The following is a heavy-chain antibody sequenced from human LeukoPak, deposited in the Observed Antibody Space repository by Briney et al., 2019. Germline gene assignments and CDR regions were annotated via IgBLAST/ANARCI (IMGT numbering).Heavy chain of an antibody. CDR2: INPNSGGT. D-gene: IGHD3-16*02. J-gene: IGHJ5*02. CDR3: ARPHASSSFFDP. Sequence: ASVKVSCKASGYTSTGYYMHWVRQAPGQGLEWMGWINPNSGGTNYAQKFQGRVTMTRDTSISTAYMELSRLRSDDTAVYYCARPHASSSFFDPWGQGTLVTVSS. CDR1: GYTSTGYY. V-gene: IGHV1-2*02.